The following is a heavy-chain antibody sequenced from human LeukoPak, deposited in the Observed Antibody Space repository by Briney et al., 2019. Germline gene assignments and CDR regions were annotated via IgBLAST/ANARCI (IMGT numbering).Heavy chain of an antibody. J-gene: IGHJ5*02. Sequence: SETLSLTCTVSGASISSDDCYWSWTRQPPGKGLDYIGYTYYSGSTYYNPSLKSRVTISLDTSKNQFSLKLSSVTAADTAVYYCARDQSGGRSWATIDPWGQGTLVTVSS. D-gene: IGHD3-10*01. CDR3: ARDQSGGRSWATIDP. CDR2: TYYSGST. CDR1: GASISSDDCY. V-gene: IGHV4-30-4*01.